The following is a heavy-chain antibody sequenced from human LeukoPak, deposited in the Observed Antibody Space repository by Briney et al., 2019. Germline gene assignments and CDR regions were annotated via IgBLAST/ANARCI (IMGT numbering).Heavy chain of an antibody. D-gene: IGHD3-16*01. J-gene: IGHJ4*02. Sequence: PGGTLRLSCAASGFTFSSYSMNWVRQAPGKGLEWVSYISTSSSIIYYADSVKGRFTISRDNAKNSLYLQMNSLRAEDTAVYYCANSVTFGGALRGNWGQGTLVTVSS. CDR1: GFTFSSYS. CDR3: ANSVTFGGALRGN. CDR2: ISTSSSII. V-gene: IGHV3-48*01.